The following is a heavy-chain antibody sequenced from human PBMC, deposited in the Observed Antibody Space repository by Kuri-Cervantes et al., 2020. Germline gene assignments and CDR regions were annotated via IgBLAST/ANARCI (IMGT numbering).Heavy chain of an antibody. CDR2: IYPGDSDT. Sequence: GGSLRLSCKASGYSFTTYWIGWVRQMPGKGLEWMGIIYPGDSDTRYSPSFQGQVTISADKSITTAYLQWSSLKASDTAIYYCATSAGYYDSSGSDYWGQGTVVTVSS. V-gene: IGHV5-51*01. D-gene: IGHD3-22*01. CDR3: ATSAGYYDSSGSDY. J-gene: IGHJ4*02. CDR1: GYSFTTYW.